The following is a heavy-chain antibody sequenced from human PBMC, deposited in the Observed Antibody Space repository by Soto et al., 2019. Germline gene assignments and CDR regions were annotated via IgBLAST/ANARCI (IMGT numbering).Heavy chain of an antibody. CDR3: ARGGSSDWQVAFDI. CDR1: YASFGNYY. D-gene: IGHD6-19*01. CDR2: ISHSGSN. V-gene: IGHV4-34*01. Sequence: PSATLSPTCAFDYASFGNYYCNWTRQAPGKGLEWIGKISHSGSNNYNPSLKSRVTISIDMSKRQVSLKLNSVTAADTAVYYCARGGSSDWQVAFDIWGQGTMVT. J-gene: IGHJ3*02.